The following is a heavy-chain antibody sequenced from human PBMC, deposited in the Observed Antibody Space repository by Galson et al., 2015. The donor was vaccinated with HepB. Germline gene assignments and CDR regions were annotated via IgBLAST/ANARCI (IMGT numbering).Heavy chain of an antibody. J-gene: IGHJ4*02. Sequence: SVKVSCKASGYTFSSYAMNWVRQAPGQGPEWMGWIDTNTGSPTYAQGFIGRLVFSLDTSVSTAYLQISNLKAEDTAVYYCARDHPLMYSSGWYGGSYFDFWGQGTLVTVSS. CDR2: IDTNTGSP. CDR1: GYTFSSYA. D-gene: IGHD6-19*01. V-gene: IGHV7-4-1*02. CDR3: ARDHPLMYSSGWYGGSYFDF.